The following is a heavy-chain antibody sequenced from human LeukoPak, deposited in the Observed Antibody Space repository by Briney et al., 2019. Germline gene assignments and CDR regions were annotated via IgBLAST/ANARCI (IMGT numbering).Heavy chain of an antibody. Sequence: PSETLSLTCTVSGGSISSYYWSWIRQPPGKGLEWIGYIYYSGSTNYNPSLKSRVTISVDTSKNQFSLKLSSVTAADTAVYYCAGADWGKNFDYWGQGTLVTVSS. CDR3: AGADWGKNFDY. CDR2: IYYSGST. J-gene: IGHJ4*02. D-gene: IGHD3-16*01. V-gene: IGHV4-59*01. CDR1: GGSISSYY.